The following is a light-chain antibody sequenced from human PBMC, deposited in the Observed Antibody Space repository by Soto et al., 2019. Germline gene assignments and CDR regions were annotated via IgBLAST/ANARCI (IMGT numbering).Light chain of an antibody. J-gene: IGLJ3*02. CDR1: NIESKS. V-gene: IGLV3-21*04. Sequence: SYELTQPPSVSVAPGKTARITCGGNNIESKSVHWYQQKPGQAPVLVIYYDSDRPSGIPERFSGSNSGNTATLTISRVEAGDEADYYCQVWDTDSIHRVFGGGTKLTVL. CDR3: QVWDTDSIHRV. CDR2: YDS.